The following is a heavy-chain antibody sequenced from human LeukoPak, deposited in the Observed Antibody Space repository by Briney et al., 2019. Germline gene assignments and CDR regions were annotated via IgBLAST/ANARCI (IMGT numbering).Heavy chain of an antibody. CDR2: ISSSSSYI. J-gene: IGHJ6*03. Sequence: GGSLRLSCAASGFTFSSYSMNWVRQAPGKGLEWVSSISSSSSYIYYADSVKGRFTISRDNAKNSLYLQMNSLRAEDTAVYYCARDQRDIVATIFYYYMDVWGKGTTVTVSS. D-gene: IGHD5-12*01. CDR1: GFTFSSYS. CDR3: ARDQRDIVATIFYYYMDV. V-gene: IGHV3-21*01.